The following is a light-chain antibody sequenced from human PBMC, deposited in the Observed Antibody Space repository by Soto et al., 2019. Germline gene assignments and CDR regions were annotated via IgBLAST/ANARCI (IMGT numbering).Light chain of an antibody. V-gene: IGKV1-5*03. CDR1: QTISSW. Sequence: DIQMTQSPSTLSGSVGDRVTITCRASQTISSWLAWYQQKPGKAPKLLIYKASTLKSGVPSRFSGSGSGTEFTLTICSLKPDDFAVYYCQQRSHWITFGQGTRLEI. CDR2: KAS. J-gene: IGKJ5*01. CDR3: QQRSHWIT.